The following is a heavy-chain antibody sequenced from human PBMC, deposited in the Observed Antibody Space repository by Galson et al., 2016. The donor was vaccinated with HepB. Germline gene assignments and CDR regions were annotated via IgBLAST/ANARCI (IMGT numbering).Heavy chain of an antibody. CDR3: ARDVRGSEDY. D-gene: IGHD1-26*01. J-gene: IGHJ4*02. CDR2: ITRSGGTT. Sequence: SLRLSCAASGFTFSNAWMSWVRQAPGKGLEWVSYITRSGGTTLYADSVKGRFTISRDNAKNSLYLQMNSLRDEDTAVYYCARDVRGSEDYWGQGTLVTVSS. CDR1: GFTFSNAW. V-gene: IGHV3-48*02.